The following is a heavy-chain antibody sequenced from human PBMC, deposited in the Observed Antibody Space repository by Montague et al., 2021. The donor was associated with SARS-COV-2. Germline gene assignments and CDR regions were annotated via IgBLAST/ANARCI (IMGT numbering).Heavy chain of an antibody. J-gene: IGHJ4*02. Sequence: TLSLTCTVSGGSISSGSYYWSWIRQPAGKGLEWIGRIYTSGTTDYSFSHKSRVTISVDTSKNQFSLKLTSVTAADTAVYYCARAHSGSWAHLDNWGQGSLVTVSS. D-gene: IGHD5-12*01. CDR1: GGSISSGSYY. CDR3: ARAHSGSWAHLDN. CDR2: IYTSGTT. V-gene: IGHV4-61*02.